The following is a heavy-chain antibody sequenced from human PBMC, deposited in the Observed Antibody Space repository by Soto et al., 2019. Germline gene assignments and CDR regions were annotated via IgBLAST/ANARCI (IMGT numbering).Heavy chain of an antibody. D-gene: IGHD6-13*01. Sequence: ASVKVSCKASGYTFTSYGISWVRQAPGQGLEWMGWINPNSGGTNYAQKFQGWVTMTRDTSISTAYMELSRLRPDDTAVYYCARGNGSSWYLGWFDPWGQGTLVTVSS. CDR2: INPNSGGT. V-gene: IGHV1-2*04. CDR3: ARGNGSSWYLGWFDP. CDR1: GYTFTSYG. J-gene: IGHJ5*02.